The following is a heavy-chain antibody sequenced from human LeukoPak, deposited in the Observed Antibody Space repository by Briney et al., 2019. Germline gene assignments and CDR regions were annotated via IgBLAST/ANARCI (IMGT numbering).Heavy chain of an antibody. V-gene: IGHV1-18*01. J-gene: IGHJ4*02. CDR1: GYTFTSYG. D-gene: IGHD4-17*01. CDR2: ISAYSGNK. Sequence: ASVKVSCKSSGYTFTSYGISWVRQAPGQGLEGMGRISAYSGNKNYAQKLQGRVTMTKDTSTSTAYMELRSLRSDDTAVYYCAREPVTTQGEDYWGQGTLVTVSS. CDR3: AREPVTTQGEDY.